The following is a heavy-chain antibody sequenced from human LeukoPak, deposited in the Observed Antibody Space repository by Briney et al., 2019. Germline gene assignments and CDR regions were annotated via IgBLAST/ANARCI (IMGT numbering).Heavy chain of an antibody. J-gene: IGHJ5*02. D-gene: IGHD2-2*01. CDR1: GGAFSGYY. CDR3: ARIVVVVPAAMAHNWFDP. Sequence: SETLSLTCAVYGGAFSGYYWSWIRRPPGKGLEWIGEINHSGSTNYNPSLKSRVTISVDTSKNQFSLKLSSVTAADTAVYYCARIVVVVPAAMAHNWFDPWGQGTLVTVSS. CDR2: INHSGST. V-gene: IGHV4-34*01.